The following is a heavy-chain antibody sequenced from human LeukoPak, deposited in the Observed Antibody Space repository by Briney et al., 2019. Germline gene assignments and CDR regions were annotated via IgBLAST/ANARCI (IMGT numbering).Heavy chain of an antibody. CDR1: GFTFDDYG. V-gene: IGHV3-20*04. CDR3: ARDLFGYSYGFQPDAFDI. CDR2: INWNGGST. Sequence: GGSLRLSCAASGFTFDDYGMSWVRQAPGKGLEWGSGINWNGGSTGYADSVKGRFTISRDNAKNSLYLQMNSLRAEDTALYYCARDLFGYSYGFQPDAFDIWGQGTMVTVSS. D-gene: IGHD5-18*01. J-gene: IGHJ3*02.